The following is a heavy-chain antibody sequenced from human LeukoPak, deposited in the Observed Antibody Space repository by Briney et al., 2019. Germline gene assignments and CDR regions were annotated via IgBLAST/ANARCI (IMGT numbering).Heavy chain of an antibody. CDR3: ASYVYGSGSYYNGGSDFDY. CDR1: GFTFSSYE. Sequence: GGSLRLSCAASGFTFSSYEMNWVRQAPGKGLERVSYISSSGSTIYYADSVKGRFTISRDNAKNSLYLQMNSLRAEDTAVYYCASYVYGSGSYYNGGSDFDYWGQGTLVTVSS. J-gene: IGHJ4*02. V-gene: IGHV3-48*03. D-gene: IGHD3-10*01. CDR2: ISSSGSTI.